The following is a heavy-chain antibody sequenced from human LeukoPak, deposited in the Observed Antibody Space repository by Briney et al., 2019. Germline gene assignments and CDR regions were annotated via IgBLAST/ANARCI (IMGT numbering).Heavy chain of an antibody. V-gene: IGHV3-74*01. CDR3: LAGYYYSQMDV. J-gene: IGHJ6*03. CDR2: VNIHGSGT. CDR1: GFTFSDYW. Sequence: GGSLRLSCAASGFTFSDYWMHWIRQPPGKGLVWVARVNIHGSGTDYADSVKGRFTISRDNAKNTLYLQMTSLRAEDTAVYYALAGYYYSQMDVWGKGTAVTVSS. D-gene: IGHD6-13*01.